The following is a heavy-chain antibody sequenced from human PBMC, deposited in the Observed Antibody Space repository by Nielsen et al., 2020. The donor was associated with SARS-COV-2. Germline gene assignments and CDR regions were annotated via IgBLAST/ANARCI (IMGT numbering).Heavy chain of an antibody. J-gene: IGHJ4*02. CDR3: ARGDSSGWSGY. CDR1: GGSISSSSYY. V-gene: IGHV4-39*07. D-gene: IGHD6-19*01. CDR2: IYYSGST. Sequence: SETLSLTCTVSGGSISSSSYYWGWIRQPPGKGLEWIGSIYYSGSTNYNPSLKSRVTISVDTSKNQFSLKLSSVTAADTAVYYCARGDSSGWSGYWGQGTLVTVSS.